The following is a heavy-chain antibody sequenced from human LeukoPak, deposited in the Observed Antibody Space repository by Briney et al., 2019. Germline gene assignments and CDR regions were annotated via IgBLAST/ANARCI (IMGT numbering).Heavy chain of an antibody. V-gene: IGHV3-11*01. D-gene: IGHD3-10*01. CDR2: ITNGGSTI. Sequence: GGSLRLSCAASGFTFSDYNMNWVRQAPGKGLEWVSYITNGGSTIHHADSVKGRFTISRDNAKKTLYLQMNSLRAEDTAVYYCARVDGSGSYYNGGFDYWGQGTLVTVSS. CDR1: GFTFSDYN. J-gene: IGHJ4*02. CDR3: ARVDGSGSYYNGGFDY.